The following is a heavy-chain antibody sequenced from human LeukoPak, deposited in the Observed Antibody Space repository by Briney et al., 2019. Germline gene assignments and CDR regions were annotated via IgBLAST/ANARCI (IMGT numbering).Heavy chain of an antibody. CDR2: IIPILGIA. J-gene: IGHJ6*02. Sequence: SVKVSCKASGGTFSSYAISWVRQAPGQGLEWMGRIIPILGIANYAQKFQDRVTITADKSTSTAYMELSSLRSEDTAVYYCARVLAALGYGMDVWGQGTTVTVSS. V-gene: IGHV1-69*04. CDR1: GGTFSSYA. CDR3: ARVLAALGYGMDV. D-gene: IGHD6-6*01.